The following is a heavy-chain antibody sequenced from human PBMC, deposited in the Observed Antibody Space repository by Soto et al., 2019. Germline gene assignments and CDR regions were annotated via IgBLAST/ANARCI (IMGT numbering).Heavy chain of an antibody. V-gene: IGHV4-4*02. CDR3: ASGIAVAGINYYYYGMDV. J-gene: IGHJ6*02. CDR1: GGSISSSNW. CDR2: IYHSGST. Sequence: PSETLSLTCAVSGGSISSSNWWSWVRQPPGKGLEWIGEIYHSGSTNYNPSLKSRVTISVDKSKNQFSLKLSSVTAADTAVYYCASGIAVAGINYYYYGMDVWGQGTTVTVS. D-gene: IGHD6-19*01.